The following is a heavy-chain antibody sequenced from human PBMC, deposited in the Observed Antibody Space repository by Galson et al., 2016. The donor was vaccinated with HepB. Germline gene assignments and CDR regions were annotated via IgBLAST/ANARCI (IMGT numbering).Heavy chain of an antibody. CDR1: GFTFSFYG. J-gene: IGHJ3*02. CDR2: IWYDGSDE. D-gene: IGHD6-13*01. Sequence: SLRLSCAASGFTFSFYGMHWVRQAPGKGLEWVAVIWYDGSDEYYGDSVKGRFTISRDNSKNTLYLQMNSLRAEDTAVYYSARGQQLQQRRAFDIWGQGTMFTFSS. V-gene: IGHV3-33*01. CDR3: ARGQQLQQRRAFDI.